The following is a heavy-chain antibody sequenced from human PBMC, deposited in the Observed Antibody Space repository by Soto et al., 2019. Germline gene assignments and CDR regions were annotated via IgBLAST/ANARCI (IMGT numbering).Heavy chain of an antibody. CDR3: ARSIAAAAFDY. Sequence: ASVKVSCKASGYTFTSYGINWVRQATGQGLEWMGWMNPNSGNTGYAQKFQGRVTMTRNTSISTAYMELSSLRSDDTAVYYCARSIAAAAFDYWGQGTLVTVSS. CDR1: GYTFTSYG. V-gene: IGHV1-8*01. CDR2: MNPNSGNT. D-gene: IGHD6-13*01. J-gene: IGHJ4*02.